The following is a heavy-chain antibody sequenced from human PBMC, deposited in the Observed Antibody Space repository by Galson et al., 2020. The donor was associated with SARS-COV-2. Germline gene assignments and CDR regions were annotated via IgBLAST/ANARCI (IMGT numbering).Heavy chain of an antibody. CDR3: ARPYSTTVVTLWDYYYYGMDV. CDR2: ISSSSSYI. J-gene: IGHJ6*02. D-gene: IGHD4-17*01. V-gene: IGHV3-21*01. CDR1: GFTFSSYS. Sequence: KIGESLKISCAASGFTFSSYSMNWVRQAPGKRLEWVSSISSSSSYIYYADSVKGRLTISRDNAKNSLYLQMNSLRAEDTAVYYCARPYSTTVVTLWDYYYYGMDVWGQGTTVTVSS.